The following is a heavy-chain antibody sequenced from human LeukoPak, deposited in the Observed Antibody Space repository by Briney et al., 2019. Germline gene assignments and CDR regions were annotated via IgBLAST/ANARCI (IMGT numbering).Heavy chain of an antibody. D-gene: IGHD2-2*01. CDR2: IIPIFGTA. CDR3: ARAPGVPAARNYYSYMDV. J-gene: IGHJ6*03. CDR1: GGTFSSYA. V-gene: IGHV1-69*05. Sequence: SVKVSCKASGGTFSSYAISWARQAPGQGLEWMGGIIPIFGTANYAQKFQGRVTITTDESTSTAYMELSSLRSEDTAVYYCARAPGVPAARNYYSYMDVGGKGTTVTVSS.